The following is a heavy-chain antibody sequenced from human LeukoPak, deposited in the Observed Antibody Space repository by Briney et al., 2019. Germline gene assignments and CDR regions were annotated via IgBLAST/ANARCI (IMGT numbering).Heavy chain of an antibody. V-gene: IGHV3-48*03. CDR1: GFTFSSYE. CDR3: ARDITSSASN. D-gene: IGHD2-2*01. Sequence: PGGPLRLSCAASGFTFSSYEMNWVRQAPGKGLEWISYISISGNTIYYADSVKGRFTISRDNAKNSLYLQMNSLRAEDTAVYYCARDITSSASNWGQGTLVTVSS. J-gene: IGHJ4*02. CDR2: ISISGNTI.